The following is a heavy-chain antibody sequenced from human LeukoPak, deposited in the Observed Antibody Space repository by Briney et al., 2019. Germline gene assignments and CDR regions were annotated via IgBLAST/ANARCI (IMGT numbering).Heavy chain of an antibody. CDR1: GGTFSSYA. J-gene: IGHJ4*02. V-gene: IGHV1-69*04. CDR2: IIPLLGIA. D-gene: IGHD3-10*01. Sequence: ASVKVSCKASGGTFSSYAITWVRQAPGQGLEWMGRIIPLLGIANYAQKFQGRVKITADKFTITSSMELSNLRSEDQAVYYCARDHKDSYYGSGNYFPLDYCGQGPLVTVSS. CDR3: ARDHKDSYYGSGNYFPLDY.